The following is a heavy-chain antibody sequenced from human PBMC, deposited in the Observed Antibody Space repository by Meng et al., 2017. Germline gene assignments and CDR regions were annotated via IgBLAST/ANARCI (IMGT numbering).Heavy chain of an antibody. CDR1: GFSVTTSY. Sequence: VPLAETGGGLIQPGGSLILSCTASGFSVTTSYMSWVRQAPGKGLEWVSVIYSGGSTYYADSVKGRFSISRDNSKNTLYLQMNSLRAEDTAVYSCARDSSSGWYHNYWGQGTLVTVSS. D-gene: IGHD6-19*01. J-gene: IGHJ4*02. V-gene: IGHV3-53*02. CDR3: ARDSSSGWYHNY. CDR2: IYSGGST.